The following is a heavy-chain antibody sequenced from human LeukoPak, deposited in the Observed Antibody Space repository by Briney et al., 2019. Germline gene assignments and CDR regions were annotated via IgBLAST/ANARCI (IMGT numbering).Heavy chain of an antibody. CDR3: AKDRRAGSYDY. CDR1: GFTFSRNG. Sequence: GGSLRLSCAAPGFTFSRNGMTWVRQAPGKGLEWVSAISGSGGNTYYADSVKGRFTISRDNSKNTLYLQMNSLRAEDTAVYYCAKDRRAGSYDYWGQGTLVTVSS. D-gene: IGHD3-10*01. V-gene: IGHV3-23*01. CDR2: ISGSGGNT. J-gene: IGHJ4*02.